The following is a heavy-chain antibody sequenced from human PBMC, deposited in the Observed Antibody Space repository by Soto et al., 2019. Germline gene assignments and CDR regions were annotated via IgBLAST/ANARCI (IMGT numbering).Heavy chain of an antibody. V-gene: IGHV3-74*01. D-gene: IGHD3-10*01. CDR1: GFTFSTYW. Sequence: EVQLVESGGGLVQPGGSLRLSCAASGFTFSTYWMHWVRQAPGKGLVWVSRINSDGSSTDYADSVKGRFTISRDNAKNTVYLQMNSLRADDTAVYYCARGRSAGFGERWGQGTLITVSS. CDR2: INSDGSST. J-gene: IGHJ4*02. CDR3: ARGRSAGFGER.